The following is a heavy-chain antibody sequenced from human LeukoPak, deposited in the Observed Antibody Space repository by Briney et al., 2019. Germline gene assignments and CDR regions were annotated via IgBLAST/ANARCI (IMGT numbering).Heavy chain of an antibody. Sequence: SETLSLTCTVSGGSLSSSSYYWGWIRQPPGKGLEWIGSIYYSGGTYYNSSLKSRVTISVDTSKNQFSLKLSSVTAADTAVYYCARRRLRPSIIIDYWGQGTLVTVSA. CDR1: GGSLSSSSYY. CDR3: ARRRLRPSIIIDY. D-gene: IGHD4-17*01. V-gene: IGHV4-39*01. J-gene: IGHJ4*02. CDR2: IYYSGGT.